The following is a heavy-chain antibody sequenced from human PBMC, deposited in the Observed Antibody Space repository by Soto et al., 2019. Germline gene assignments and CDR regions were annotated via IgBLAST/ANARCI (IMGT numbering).Heavy chain of an antibody. J-gene: IGHJ4*02. V-gene: IGHV4-4*02. CDR1: GGSISSSNW. Sequence: QVQLQESGPGLVKPSGTLSLTCAVSGGSISSSNWWSWVRQPPGKGLEWIGEIYHSGSTNYNPSLKSRVTMSVDKSKNQFSLKLSSVTAADTAVYYCATQKKGIAVAGRLDYWGQGTLVTVSS. D-gene: IGHD6-19*01. CDR3: ATQKKGIAVAGRLDY. CDR2: IYHSGST.